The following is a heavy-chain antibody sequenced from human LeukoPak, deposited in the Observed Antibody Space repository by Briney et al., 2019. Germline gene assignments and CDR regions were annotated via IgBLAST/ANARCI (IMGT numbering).Heavy chain of an antibody. V-gene: IGHV3-53*01. CDR1: GFTVSSNS. J-gene: IGHJ4*02. CDR3: ARLEFRYFDY. D-gene: IGHD3-3*01. Sequence: GGSLRLSCAASGFTVSSNSMTWVRQAPGKGLEWVSVIYSGGSTYSADSVKGCFTISRDNSKNTLYLQMNSLRAEDTAVYYCARLEFRYFDYWGQGTLVTVSS. CDR2: IYSGGST.